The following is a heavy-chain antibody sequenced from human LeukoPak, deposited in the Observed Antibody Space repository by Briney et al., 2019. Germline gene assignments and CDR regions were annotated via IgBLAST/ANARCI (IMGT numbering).Heavy chain of an antibody. J-gene: IGHJ4*02. V-gene: IGHV3-23*01. CDR2: ISNSGDNT. CDR1: GFTFSSYS. Sequence: PGGSLRLSCAASGFTFSSYSMNWVRQAPGKGLEWVSSISNSGDNTYYADSVKGRFTISRDNSKNTLYLQMNSLRADDTAVFYCAKAGAVVVVAAKYFDYWGQGTLVTVSS. CDR3: AKAGAVVVVAAKYFDY. D-gene: IGHD2-15*01.